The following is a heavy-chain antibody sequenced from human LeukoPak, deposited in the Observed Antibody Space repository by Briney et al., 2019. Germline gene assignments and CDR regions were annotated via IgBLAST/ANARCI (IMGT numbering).Heavy chain of an antibody. CDR2: ISSSGGST. CDR1: GFTFSSYA. J-gene: IGHJ4*02. CDR3: ARDIYSSGYCSGGSCYQLGY. D-gene: IGHD2-15*01. Sequence: GSLRFSCAASGFTFSSYAMHWVRQAPGKGLEYVSAISSSGGSTYYANSVKGRFTISRDNSKNTLYLQMGSLRAEDMAVYYCARDIYSSGYCSGGSCYQLGYWGQGTLVTVFS. V-gene: IGHV3-64*01.